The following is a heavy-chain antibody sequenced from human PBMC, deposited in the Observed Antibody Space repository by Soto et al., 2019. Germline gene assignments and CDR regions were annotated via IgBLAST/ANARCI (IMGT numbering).Heavy chain of an antibody. Sequence: PGESLKISCAASGFVFSDYYMSWIRQAPGKGLEWVSDISASGSTIYYADSVKGRFTVSRDNAKNSLNLEMHSLRVEDTAIYYCARGENYYETSGYYHTISYYGMELWGQGTTVTVSS. J-gene: IGHJ6*02. CDR1: GFVFSDYY. CDR3: ARGENYYETSGYYHTISYYGMEL. CDR2: ISASGSTI. D-gene: IGHD3-22*01. V-gene: IGHV3-11*01.